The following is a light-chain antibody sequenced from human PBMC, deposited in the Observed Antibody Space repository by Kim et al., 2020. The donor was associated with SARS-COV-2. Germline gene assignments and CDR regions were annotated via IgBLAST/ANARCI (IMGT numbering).Light chain of an antibody. V-gene: IGLV2-14*04. Sequence: SITISCAGSSSDLGDYKYVSWYQQHPGKAPKLIISAVSDRPSGISNRFSGSKSGNTASLTISRLQAEDEADYYCSSYTRSGTLYVVFGGGTQLTVL. CDR2: AVS. CDR3: SSYTRSGTLYVV. J-gene: IGLJ3*02. CDR1: SSDLGDYKY.